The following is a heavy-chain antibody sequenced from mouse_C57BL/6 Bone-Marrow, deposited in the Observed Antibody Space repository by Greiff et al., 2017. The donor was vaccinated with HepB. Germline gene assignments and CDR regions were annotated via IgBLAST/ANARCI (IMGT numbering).Heavy chain of an antibody. CDR1: GYTFTGYW. CDR2: ILPGSGST. Sequence: QVQLQQSGAELMKPGASVKLSCKATGYTFTGYWIEWVKQRPGHGLEWIGEILPGSGSTNYNEKFKGKATFTADTSSNTAYMQLSSLTTEDSAIDYCARRGYYYGSSSYYYAMDYWGQGTSVTVSS. CDR3: ARRGYYYGSSSYYYAMDY. V-gene: IGHV1-9*01. D-gene: IGHD1-1*01. J-gene: IGHJ4*01.